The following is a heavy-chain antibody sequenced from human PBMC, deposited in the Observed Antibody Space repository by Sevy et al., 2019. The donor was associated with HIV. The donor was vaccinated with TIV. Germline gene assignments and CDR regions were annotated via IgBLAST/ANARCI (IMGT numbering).Heavy chain of an antibody. CDR3: ARGTRYSGSYYLCDDAFDI. D-gene: IGHD1-26*01. J-gene: IGHJ3*02. Sequence: GGSLRLSCAASGFTFSRYDMHWVRQATGKGLEWVSSIGTAGDTYYPGSVKGRFTISRENAKKSLYLQMNSLRAGDTAVYYCARGTRYSGSYYLCDDAFDIRGQGTMVTVSS. CDR1: GFTFSRYD. V-gene: IGHV3-13*01. CDR2: IGTAGDT.